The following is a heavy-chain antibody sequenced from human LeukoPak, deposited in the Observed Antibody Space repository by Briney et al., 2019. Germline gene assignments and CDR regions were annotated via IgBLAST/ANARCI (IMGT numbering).Heavy chain of an antibody. J-gene: IGHJ4*02. D-gene: IGHD5-12*01. CDR3: ARGYSGYDSSYFDF. Sequence: ASVKVSCKASGYAFTGYYMHWLRHAPGQGLGRMGWTNPNSGDTNSSRGFQGRVTMTSDTSISTAYMELSGLTSDDTAVYYCARGYSGYDSSYFDFWGQGTLVTVSS. V-gene: IGHV1-2*02. CDR2: TNPNSGDT. CDR1: GYAFTGYY.